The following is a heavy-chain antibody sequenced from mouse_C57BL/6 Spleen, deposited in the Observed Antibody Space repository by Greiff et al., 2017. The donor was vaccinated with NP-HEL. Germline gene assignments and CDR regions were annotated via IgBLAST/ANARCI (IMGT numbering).Heavy chain of an antibody. CDR1: GYAFSSSW. Sequence: QVQLQQSGPELVKPGASVKISCQASGYAFSSSWMNWVKQRPGKGLEWIGRLYPGDGDTNYNGKFKGKSTLTADKSSSPAYMQLSSLTSEDSAVYVWARSFIHYYGSSAWFGDWGKGTLVTVS. J-gene: IGHJ3*01. CDR2: LYPGDGDT. D-gene: IGHD1-1*01. CDR3: ARSFIHYYGSSAWFGD. V-gene: IGHV1-82*01.